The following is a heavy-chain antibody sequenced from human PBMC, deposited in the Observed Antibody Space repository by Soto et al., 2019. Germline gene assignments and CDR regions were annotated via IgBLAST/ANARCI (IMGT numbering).Heavy chain of an antibody. CDR1: GYTFTDYF. CDR2: INPIGGSA. J-gene: IGHJ5*02. V-gene: IGHV1-46*01. D-gene: IGHD3-10*01. Sequence: ASVKVSCKASGYTFTDYFMNWLRQAPGQGLEWMGIINPIGGSATYAQKFQDRVTMTRDTSTSTVYMELRSLRSEDTAIYYCARSQEFYGSESRYANWFDPWRQGTQVTVSS. CDR3: ARSQEFYGSESRYANWFDP.